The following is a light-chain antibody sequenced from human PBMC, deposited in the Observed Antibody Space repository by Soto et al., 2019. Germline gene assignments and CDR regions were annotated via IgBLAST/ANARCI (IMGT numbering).Light chain of an antibody. Sequence: DIQMTQSPSTLSASVGDRVTITCRASQSISSWLAWYQQKPGKAPKLLIYDASSLESGVRSRFSGSGSGTEFILTISSLLPNDFATYYCQQYNSYSLTFGQGTKVEIK. CDR1: QSISSW. J-gene: IGKJ1*01. CDR3: QQYNSYSLT. V-gene: IGKV1-5*01. CDR2: DAS.